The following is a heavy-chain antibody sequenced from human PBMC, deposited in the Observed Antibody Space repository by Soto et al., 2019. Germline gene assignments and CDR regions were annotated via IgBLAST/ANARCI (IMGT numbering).Heavy chain of an antibody. CDR2: ISYDGSNK. Sequence: PGGSLRLSCAASGFTFSSYGMHWVRQSPGQGLEWVAVISYDGSNKYYADSVKGRFTISRDNSKNTLYLQMNSLRAEDTAVYYCAKGLGYYYDSSGFWDYWGQGTLVTVSS. D-gene: IGHD3-22*01. CDR1: GFTFSSYG. J-gene: IGHJ4*02. V-gene: IGHV3-30*18. CDR3: AKGLGYYYDSSGFWDY.